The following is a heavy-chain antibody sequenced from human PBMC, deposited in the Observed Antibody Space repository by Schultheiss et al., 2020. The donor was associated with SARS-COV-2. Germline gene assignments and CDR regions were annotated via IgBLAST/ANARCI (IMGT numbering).Heavy chain of an antibody. V-gene: IGHV4-39*07. D-gene: IGHD6-19*01. Sequence: SETLSLTCTVSGGSISSGGYYWSWIRQPPGKGLEWIGEINHSGSTNYNPSLKNRVTISVDTSKNQFSLKLSSVTAADTAVYYCARRRGQWLLRGYYFDYWGQGTLVTVSS. J-gene: IGHJ4*02. CDR3: ARRRGQWLLRGYYFDY. CDR2: INHSGST. CDR1: GGSISSGGYY.